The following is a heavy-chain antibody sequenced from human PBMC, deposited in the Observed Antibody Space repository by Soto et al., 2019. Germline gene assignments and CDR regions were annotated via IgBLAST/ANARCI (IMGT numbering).Heavy chain of an antibody. D-gene: IGHD3-3*01. J-gene: IGHJ4*02. V-gene: IGHV1-69*01. Sequence: QVQQVQSGAEVKKPGSSVKVSCKASGGTFSSYAISWVRQAPGQGLEWMGGIIPIFGTANYAQKFQGRVTITADESTSTAYMELSSLRSEDTAVYYCARAWFKARIVLRSYFDYWGQGTLVTVSS. CDR2: IIPIFGTA. CDR3: ARAWFKARIVLRSYFDY. CDR1: GGTFSSYA.